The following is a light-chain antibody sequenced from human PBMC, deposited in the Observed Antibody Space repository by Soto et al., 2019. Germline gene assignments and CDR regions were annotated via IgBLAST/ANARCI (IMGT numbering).Light chain of an antibody. V-gene: IGKV1-5*01. CDR1: QSISNW. J-gene: IGKJ1*01. CDR3: QQYKIYSQP. Sequence: DIQMTQSPSTLSASVGDRVTITCRASQSISNWVAWYQQKVGRAPKLLIYDGSTLETGVPSRFGGSGSGTEFTLTISSLQPDDFATYCCQQYKIYSQPFGQGTRVDIK. CDR2: DGS.